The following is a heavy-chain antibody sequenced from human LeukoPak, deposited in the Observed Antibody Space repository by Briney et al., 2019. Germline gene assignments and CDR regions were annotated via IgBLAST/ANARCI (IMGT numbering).Heavy chain of an antibody. CDR2: IYYSGST. V-gene: IGHV4-31*03. D-gene: IGHD2-2*01. CDR3: ARDQLGYCSSTSCYAKYGFDP. CDR1: GGSISSGGYY. J-gene: IGHJ5*02. Sequence: SETLSLTCTVSGGSISSGGYYWSWIRQHPGKGLEWIGYIYYSGSTYYNPSLKSRVTISVDTSKNQFSLKLSSVTAADTAVYYCARDQLGYCSSTSCYAKYGFDPWGQGTLVTVSS.